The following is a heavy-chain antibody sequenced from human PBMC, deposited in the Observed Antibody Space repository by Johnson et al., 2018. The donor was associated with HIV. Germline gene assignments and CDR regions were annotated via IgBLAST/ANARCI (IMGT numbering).Heavy chain of an antibody. CDR2: IKSKTDGGTA. J-gene: IGHJ3*01. CDR1: GFIFRNAW. Sequence: VQLVESGGGLVKPGGSLRLSCTASGFIFRNAWMSWVRQAPGTGLEWVGRIKSKTDGGTADYAAPVKGRFTISRDDSRNTLYLQMHSLKTEDTAVYYCTTDGRIPVAHHDAFDVWGQGTMVTVSS. CDR3: TTDGRIPVAHHDAFDV. V-gene: IGHV3-15*01. D-gene: IGHD6-19*01.